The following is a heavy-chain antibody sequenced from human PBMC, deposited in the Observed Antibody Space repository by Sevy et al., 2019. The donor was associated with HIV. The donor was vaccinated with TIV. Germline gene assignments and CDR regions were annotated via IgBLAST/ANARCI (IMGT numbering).Heavy chain of an antibody. CDR1: GFSFSSYW. J-gene: IGHJ6*02. CDR3: AREGSYGDYRFSYYYGLDV. CDR2: IYQDGSEK. D-gene: IGHD4-17*01. Sequence: GGSLRLSCEVSGFSFSSYWMTWVRQAPGRGLEWGANIYQDGSEKYYVDSVKGRFTISRDNAKNSLYLQMNSLRAEDTAVYYCAREGSYGDYRFSYYYGLDVWGQGTTVTVSS. V-gene: IGHV3-7*01.